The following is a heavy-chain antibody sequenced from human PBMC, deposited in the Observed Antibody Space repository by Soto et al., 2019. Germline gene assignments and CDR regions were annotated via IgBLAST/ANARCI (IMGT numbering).Heavy chain of an antibody. Sequence: QVQLVQSGAEVKRPGSSVKVSCESSGDTFNSYVISWVRQAPGQGLEWMGGIIPIIGVTHYAQKFQGRVTRSALSSTGTAYMEFTNLGFEDAALYYCARESLGAKGADHWGQGTRVTVSS. CDR1: GDTFNSYV. D-gene: IGHD3-16*01. CDR3: ARESLGAKGADH. V-gene: IGHV1-69*17. J-gene: IGHJ4*02. CDR2: IIPIIGVT.